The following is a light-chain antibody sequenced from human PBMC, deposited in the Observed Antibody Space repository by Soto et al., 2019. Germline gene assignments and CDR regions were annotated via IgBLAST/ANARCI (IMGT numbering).Light chain of an antibody. CDR2: AAA. CDR3: QKYNNSPLT. Sequence: DIQMTQSPSSMSASLGDRVTITCRASQGIGVYLAWFRQKPGYVPKLLMCAAATLQSGVPSRFSGRGSWTDFTLTIRSLQPENDYTYYFQKYNNSPLTFGRGTKVELQ. CDR1: QGIGVY. J-gene: IGKJ4*01. V-gene: IGKV1-27*01.